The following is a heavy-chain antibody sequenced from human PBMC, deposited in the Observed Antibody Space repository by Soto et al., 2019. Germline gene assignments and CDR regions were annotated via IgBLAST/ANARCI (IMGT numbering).Heavy chain of an antibody. CDR2: IYHSGST. CDR1: GYSISSGYY. J-gene: IGHJ3*02. D-gene: IGHD1-26*01. CDR3: ARDISGSYPRHAFDI. Sequence: SETLSLTCAVSGYSISSGYYWGWFRQPPGKGLEWIGSIYHSGSTYYNPSLKSRVTISVDTSKNQFSLKLSSVTAADTAVYYCARDISGSYPRHAFDIWGQGTMVTVSS. V-gene: IGHV4-38-2*02.